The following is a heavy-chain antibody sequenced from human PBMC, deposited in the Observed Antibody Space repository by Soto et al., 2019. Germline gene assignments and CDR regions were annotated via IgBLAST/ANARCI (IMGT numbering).Heavy chain of an antibody. V-gene: IGHV3-30-3*01. CDR2: ISYDGSNK. D-gene: IGHD2-2*02. J-gene: IGHJ5*02. CDR3: ARKDCSSTSCYTRANWFDP. CDR1: GFTFSSYA. Sequence: QVQLVESGGGVVQPGRSLRLSCAASGFTFSSYAMHWVRQAPGKGLEWVAVISYDGSNKYYADSVKSRFTISRDNSKNTLYLQMNSLRAEDTAVYYCARKDCSSTSCYTRANWFDPWGQGTLVTVSS.